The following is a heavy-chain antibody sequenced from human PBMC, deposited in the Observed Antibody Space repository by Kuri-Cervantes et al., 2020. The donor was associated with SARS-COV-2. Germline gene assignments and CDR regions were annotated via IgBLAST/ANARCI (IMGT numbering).Heavy chain of an antibody. CDR1: GGTFSSYA. Sequence: SVKVSCKASGGTFSSYAISWVRQAPGQGLGWMGGIIPIFGTANYAQKFQGRVTITTDESTSTAYMELSSLRSEDTAVYYCARDGYSSSSMYYFDYWGQGTLVTVSS. V-gene: IGHV1-69*05. CDR2: IIPIFGTA. J-gene: IGHJ4*02. D-gene: IGHD6-6*01. CDR3: ARDGYSSSSMYYFDY.